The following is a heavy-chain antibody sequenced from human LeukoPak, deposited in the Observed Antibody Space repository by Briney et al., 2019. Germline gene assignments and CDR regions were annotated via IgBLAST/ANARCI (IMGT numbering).Heavy chain of an antibody. Sequence: PGGSLRLSCAASGXTFSSYSVNWVRQAPGKGLEWVSSISYSSSDIYYADSLKGRFTISRDNAENSLYLQMNSLRAEDTAVYYCARDPGRYFDYWGQGTLVTVSS. CDR1: GXTFSSYS. CDR3: ARDPGRYFDY. J-gene: IGHJ4*02. V-gene: IGHV3-21*01. CDR2: ISYSSSDI.